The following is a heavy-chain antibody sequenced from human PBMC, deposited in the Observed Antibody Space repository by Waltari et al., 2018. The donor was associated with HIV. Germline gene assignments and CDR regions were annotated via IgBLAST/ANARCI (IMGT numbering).Heavy chain of an antibody. Sequence: GFTFSSYSMNWVRQAPGKGLEWVSYISSSSSTIYYADSVKGRFTISRDNAKNSLYLQMNSLRAEDTAVYYCARDVGYRAAAGRTFDYWGQGTLVTVSS. CDR2: ISSSSSTI. V-gene: IGHV3-48*04. D-gene: IGHD6-13*01. CDR1: GFTFSSYS. CDR3: ARDVGYRAAAGRTFDY. J-gene: IGHJ4*02.